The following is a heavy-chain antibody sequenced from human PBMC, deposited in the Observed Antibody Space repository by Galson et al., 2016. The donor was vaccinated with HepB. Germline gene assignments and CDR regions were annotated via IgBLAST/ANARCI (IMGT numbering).Heavy chain of an antibody. CDR1: GYTFTTYG. J-gene: IGHJ4*02. CDR3: ARDHGGSARQDTFDY. V-gene: IGHV1-18*01. Sequence: QSGAEVKKPGASVKVSCKASGYTFTTYGISWVRQAPEQGLEWMGWISPYNGETNYAQKFQDRVTMTTDTSTTTAYMELMRLRTDDTAVYYCARDHGGSARQDTFDYWGQGTLVTVSS. D-gene: IGHD6-6*01. CDR2: ISPYNGET.